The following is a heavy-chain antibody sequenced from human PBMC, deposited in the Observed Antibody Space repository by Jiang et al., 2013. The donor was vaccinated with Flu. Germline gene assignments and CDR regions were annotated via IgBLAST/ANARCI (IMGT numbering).Heavy chain of an antibody. CDR2: VDWDDDK. D-gene: IGHD6-19*01. V-gene: IGHV2-70*01. CDR3: ARPRSLHSGFDV. J-gene: IGHJ3*01. CDR1: GFSLTSKGMC. Sequence: KPTQTLTLTCTFSGFSLTSKGMCVSWIRQPPGKALEWLALVDWDDDKYYSTSLKTRLTISRDTSKNQVVLTMTNMDPVDTGTYYCARPRSLHSGFDVWGQGTLVTVSS.